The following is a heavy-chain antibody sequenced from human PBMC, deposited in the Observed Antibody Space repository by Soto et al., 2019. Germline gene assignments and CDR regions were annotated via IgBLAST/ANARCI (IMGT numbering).Heavy chain of an antibody. V-gene: IGHV1-69*13. CDR3: ARDLKGLATISRYYYGMDV. CDR1: GGTFSSYA. J-gene: IGHJ6*02. Sequence: GASVKLSCKASGGTFSSYAISWVRQAPGQGLEWMGGIIPIFGTANYAQKFQGRVTITADESTSTAYMELSSLRSEDTAVYYCARDLKGLATISRYYYGMDVWGQGTTVTVS. D-gene: IGHD5-12*01. CDR2: IIPIFGTA.